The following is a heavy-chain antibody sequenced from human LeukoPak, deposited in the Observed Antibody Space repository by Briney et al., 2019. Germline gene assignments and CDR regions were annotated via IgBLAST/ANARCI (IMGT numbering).Heavy chain of an antibody. Sequence: GGSLRLSCAASGFTFRSYAMSWVRQAPGKGLEWVSSISSTSSYIYYADSVKGRFTISRDNAKNSLYLQMNSLRAEDTAVYYCARDPLKRAFDIWGQGTMVTVSS. J-gene: IGHJ3*02. CDR1: GFTFRSYA. CDR3: ARDPLKRAFDI. CDR2: ISSTSSYI. V-gene: IGHV3-21*01.